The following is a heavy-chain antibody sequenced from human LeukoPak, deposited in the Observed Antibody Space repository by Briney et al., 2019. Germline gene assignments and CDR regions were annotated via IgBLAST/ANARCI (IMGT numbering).Heavy chain of an antibody. Sequence: ASVKVSCKVSGYTLTELSMHWVRQAPGKRLEWMGGFDPEDGETIYAQKFQGRVTMTEDTSTDTAYMELSSLRSEDTAVYYCATANHLSGSYGWFDPWGQGTLVTVSS. V-gene: IGHV1-24*01. D-gene: IGHD1-26*01. J-gene: IGHJ5*02. CDR1: GYTLTELS. CDR3: ATANHLSGSYGWFDP. CDR2: FDPEDGET.